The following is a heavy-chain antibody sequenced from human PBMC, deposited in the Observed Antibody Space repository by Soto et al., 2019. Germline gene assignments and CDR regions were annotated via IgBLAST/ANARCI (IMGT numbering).Heavy chain of an antibody. J-gene: IGHJ5*01. CDR3: VRLIGNSWLDS. Sequence: VQLQQSGPGLVKPSQTLSLTCAISGDSVSSNHATWDWIRQSPSRGLEWLGRTYYRSKWYYDYAISVKXRXTXNXXTSNNPLSLQLNSVTPADTAVYYCVRLIGNSWLDSWGQGTLVTVSS. CDR1: GDSVSSNHAT. V-gene: IGHV6-1*01. D-gene: IGHD3-16*01. CDR2: TYYRSKWYY.